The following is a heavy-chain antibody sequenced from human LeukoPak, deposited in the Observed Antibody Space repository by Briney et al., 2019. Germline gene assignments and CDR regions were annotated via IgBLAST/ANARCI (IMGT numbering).Heavy chain of an antibody. CDR2: ISSSSSYI. Sequence: GGSLRLSCAASGFTFSSYSMNWVRQAPGKGLEWVSSISSSSSYIYYADSVKGRFTISRDNAKNSLYLQMNSLRAEDTAVYYCARAPTDTAMAPFDYWGQGTLVTVSS. CDR1: GFTFSSYS. J-gene: IGHJ4*02. V-gene: IGHV3-21*01. D-gene: IGHD5-18*01. CDR3: ARAPTDTAMAPFDY.